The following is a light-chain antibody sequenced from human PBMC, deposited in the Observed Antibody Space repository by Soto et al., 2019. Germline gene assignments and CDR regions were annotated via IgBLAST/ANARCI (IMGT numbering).Light chain of an antibody. J-gene: IGKJ1*01. CDR1: QSVSSSY. V-gene: IGKV3-20*01. Sequence: EIVLTQSPGTLSLSPGERATLSCRASQSVSSSYLAWYQQKPDQAPRLLIYGASSRATGIPDRFSGSGSGTDFTLTISRLEPADFAVYYCQQYGTSPPWMFGQGTKVEIK. CDR3: QQYGTSPPWM. CDR2: GAS.